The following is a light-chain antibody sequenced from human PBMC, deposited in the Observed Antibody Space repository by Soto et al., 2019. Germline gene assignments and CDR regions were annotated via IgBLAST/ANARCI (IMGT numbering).Light chain of an antibody. Sequence: QSALTQPPSASGSPGQSVTISCTGTSSDVGGYDYVSWYQQHPGKAPKLMIYEVTIRPSGVSDRFSGSKSGNTASLTVSGLQAEDEADYYCAAWDDRLSDLLFGGGTKVTVL. V-gene: IGLV2-8*01. J-gene: IGLJ2*01. CDR1: SSDVGGYDY. CDR2: EVT. CDR3: AAWDDRLSDLL.